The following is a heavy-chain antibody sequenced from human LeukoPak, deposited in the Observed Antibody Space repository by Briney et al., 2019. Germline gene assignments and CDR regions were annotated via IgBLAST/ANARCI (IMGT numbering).Heavy chain of an antibody. V-gene: IGHV3-7*01. Sequence: GGSLRLSCVASGFTFRGYRMSWVRQAPGKGLEWVANIKEDGSEKYYVDSVRGRFTISRDNAKNSLYLQMNSLRAEDMAVYYCARGPTEYGDYGDYWGQGTLVTVSS. J-gene: IGHJ4*02. CDR1: GFTFRGYR. CDR2: IKEDGSEK. D-gene: IGHD4-17*01. CDR3: ARGPTEYGDYGDY.